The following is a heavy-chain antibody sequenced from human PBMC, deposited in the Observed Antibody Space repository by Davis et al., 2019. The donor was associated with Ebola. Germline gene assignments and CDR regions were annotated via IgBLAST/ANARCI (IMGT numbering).Heavy chain of an antibody. Sequence: PGGSLRLSCEASGFTFSTHWMHWVRQAPGKGLEWVSTISDGSRDTHYADSVKGRFTISRDDSRSTVFLQMNALRAEDTALYYCTTRLVHHFDYWGRGTLVTVSS. CDR2: ISDGSRDT. J-gene: IGHJ4*02. CDR1: GFTFSTHW. D-gene: IGHD3-9*01. V-gene: IGHV3-23*01. CDR3: TTRLVHHFDY.